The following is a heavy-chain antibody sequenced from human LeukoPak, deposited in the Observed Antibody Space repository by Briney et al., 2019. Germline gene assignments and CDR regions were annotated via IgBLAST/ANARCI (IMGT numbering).Heavy chain of an antibody. CDR3: AKPYYYDSSGYYYYYYYGMDV. CDR2: INPNSGGT. D-gene: IGHD3-22*01. CDR1: GYTFTGYY. Sequence: ASVKVSCKASGYTFTGYYMHWVRQAPGPGLEWMGWINPNSGGTNYAQKFQGRVTMTRDTSISTAYMELSRLRSDDTAVYYCAKPYYYDSSGYYYYYYYGMDVWGQGTTVTVSS. V-gene: IGHV1-2*02. J-gene: IGHJ6*02.